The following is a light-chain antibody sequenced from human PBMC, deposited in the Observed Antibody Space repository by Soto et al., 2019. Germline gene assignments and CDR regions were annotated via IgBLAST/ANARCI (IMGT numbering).Light chain of an antibody. CDR2: GAS. V-gene: IGKV3-20*01. J-gene: IGKJ1*01. Sequence: EIVLTQAPGTLSFSPGERATLSCRASQSVSSSYLAWYQHKPGQAPRLLIYGASSRATGIPDRFSGSGSGTDFTLTISRLEPEDFAVYYCQQYGSSPPTFGQGTKVEIK. CDR1: QSVSSSY. CDR3: QQYGSSPPT.